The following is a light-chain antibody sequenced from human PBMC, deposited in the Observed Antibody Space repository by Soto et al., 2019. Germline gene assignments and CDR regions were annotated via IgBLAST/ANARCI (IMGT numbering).Light chain of an antibody. J-gene: IGLJ2*01. CDR2: EGS. CDR3: CSYAGSSTVV. Sequence: QSALTQPASVSGSPGQSITISCTGTSSDVGSHNLVSWYQQHPGKAPKLMIYEGSKRPSGVSNRFSGSKSGNTASLTISGLQAEDEADYYCCSYAGSSTVVFGGGTQLTVL. CDR1: SSDVGSHNL. V-gene: IGLV2-23*01.